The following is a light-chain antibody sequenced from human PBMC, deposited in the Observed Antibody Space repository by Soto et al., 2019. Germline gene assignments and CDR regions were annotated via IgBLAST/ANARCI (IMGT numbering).Light chain of an antibody. V-gene: IGKV1-39*01. CDR2: AAS. J-gene: IGKJ2*01. CDR1: QSISSY. Sequence: GDRVPLTCRASQSISSYLNWYQQKPGKAPKLLIYAASSLQSGVPSSFSGSGSGTDFTLTISSLQPEDFATYYCQQSYSTPYTFGQGTKLEIK. CDR3: QQSYSTPYT.